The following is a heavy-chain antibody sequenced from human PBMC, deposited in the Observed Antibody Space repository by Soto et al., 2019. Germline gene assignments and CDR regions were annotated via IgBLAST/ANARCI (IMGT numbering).Heavy chain of an antibody. J-gene: IGHJ6*02. CDR1: GFTFSSYA. CDR2: ISGSGGST. Sequence: GGSLRLSCAASGFTFSSYAMSWVRQAPGKGLEWVSAISGSGGSTYYADSVKGRFTISRDNSKNTLYLQMNSLRAEDTAVYYCAKVGGSCYSLCYYYYGMDVWGQGTTVTVSS. CDR3: AKVGGSCYSLCYYYYGMDV. V-gene: IGHV3-23*01. D-gene: IGHD2-15*01.